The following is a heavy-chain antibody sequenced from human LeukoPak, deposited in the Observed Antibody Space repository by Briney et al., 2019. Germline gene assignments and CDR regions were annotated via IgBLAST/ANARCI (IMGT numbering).Heavy chain of an antibody. D-gene: IGHD6-13*01. J-gene: IGHJ6*02. CDR1: GFTFSSYS. CDR3: AKARQQLGMDV. V-gene: IGHV3-21*04. CDR2: ISSSSSYI. Sequence: GGSLTLSCAASGFTFSSYSMNWVRQAPGKGLEWVSSISSSSSYIYYADSVKGRFTISRDNSKNTLYLQMNSLRAEDTAVYYCAKARQQLGMDVWAKGPRSPSP.